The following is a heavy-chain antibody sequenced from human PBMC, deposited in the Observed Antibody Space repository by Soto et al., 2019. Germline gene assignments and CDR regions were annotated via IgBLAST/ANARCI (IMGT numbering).Heavy chain of an antibody. V-gene: IGHV3-7*03. CDR2: IKEDGSVK. CDR1: GLTFSPYW. CDR3: ARDVSSEYASILDV. Sequence: EGQLVESGGGLVQAGGSLRLTCEGFGLTFSPYWMTWVRQAPGKGLEWGASIKEDGSVKNYADSVKGRFTVSRDNDKRAMFLQMTSVRADDTAVYFCARDVSSEYASILDVWGRGARVTVSS. D-gene: IGHD3-3*01. J-gene: IGHJ4*02.